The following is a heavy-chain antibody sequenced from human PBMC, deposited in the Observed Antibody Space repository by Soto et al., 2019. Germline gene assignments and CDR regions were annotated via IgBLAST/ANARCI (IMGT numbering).Heavy chain of an antibody. CDR2: ISYDGSNK. CDR3: AKGIVVAATRYYYYGMDV. CDR1: GFTFSSYG. Sequence: QVQLVESGGGVVQPGRSLRLSCAASGFTFSSYGMHWVRQAPGKGLEWVAVISYDGSNKYYADSVNGRFTISRDNSKNTLYLQMNSLRAEDTAVYYCAKGIVVAATRYYYYGMDVWGQGTTVTVSS. V-gene: IGHV3-30*18. D-gene: IGHD2-15*01. J-gene: IGHJ6*02.